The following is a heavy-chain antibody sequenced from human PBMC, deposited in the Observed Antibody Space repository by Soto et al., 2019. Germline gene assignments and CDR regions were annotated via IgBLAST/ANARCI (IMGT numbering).Heavy chain of an antibody. J-gene: IGHJ6*02. V-gene: IGHV5-10-1*04. CDR2: IDPSDSYT. CDR3: ARHFTTMVRGVIVSGDYYYGMDV. Sequence: PGESLKISCKGSGYSFTSYWISWVRQMPGKGLEWMGRIDPSDSYTNYSPSFQGQVTISADKSISTAYLQWSSLKASDTAMYYCARHFTTMVRGVIVSGDYYYGMDVWGQGTTVTVSS. D-gene: IGHD3-10*01. CDR1: GYSFTSYW.